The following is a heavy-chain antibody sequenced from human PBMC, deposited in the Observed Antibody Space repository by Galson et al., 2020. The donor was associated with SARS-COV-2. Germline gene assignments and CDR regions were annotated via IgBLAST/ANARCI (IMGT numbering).Heavy chain of an antibody. J-gene: IGHJ4*02. V-gene: IGHV3-30*04. Sequence: EGSLRLSCAASGFTFITYAMYWVRQAPGKGLEWAAVISDDGSNKYYADSVRGRFTISRDNSKNTLYLQMNSLRADDTAVYYCARDSLSGHYFDYWGQGTLVTVSS. D-gene: IGHD2-15*01. CDR2: ISDDGSNK. CDR3: ARDSLSGHYFDY. CDR1: GFTFITYA.